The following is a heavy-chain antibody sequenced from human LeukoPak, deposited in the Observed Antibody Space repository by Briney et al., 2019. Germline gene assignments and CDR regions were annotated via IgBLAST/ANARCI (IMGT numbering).Heavy chain of an antibody. CDR1: GDSFTSNY. J-gene: IGHJ4*02. Sequence: PSETLSLTCSVSGDSFTSNYWNWVRQPAGKGLEFIGRLYFTGVTNSNPSLASRPTMSADTSTNHFSLHLRSVTAADTAVYYCSRDVGHERRGCYFDYWGQGILVSVSS. V-gene: IGHV4-4*07. D-gene: IGHD1-1*01. CDR3: SRDVGHERRGCYFDY. CDR2: LYFTGVT.